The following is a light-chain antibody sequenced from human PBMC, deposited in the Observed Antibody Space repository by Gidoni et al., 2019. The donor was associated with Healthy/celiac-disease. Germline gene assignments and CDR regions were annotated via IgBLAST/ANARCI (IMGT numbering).Light chain of an antibody. CDR2: GAS. CDR3: QQYNNWPSWT. Sequence: EIVMTQSPATLSVSPGERATLSCRASQSVGSNLAWYQQKPGKAPRLLIYGASTRATGIPARFSGSGSGTEFTLTISSLQSEDFAVYYCQQYNNWPSWTFGQGTKVEIK. J-gene: IGKJ1*01. CDR1: QSVGSN. V-gene: IGKV3-15*01.